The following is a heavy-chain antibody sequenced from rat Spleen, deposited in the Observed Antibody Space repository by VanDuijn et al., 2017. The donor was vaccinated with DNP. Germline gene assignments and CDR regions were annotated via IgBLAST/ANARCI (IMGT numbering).Heavy chain of an antibody. CDR3: ARWYSSGFCFDY. Sequence: EVQLVESGGGLVQPGRSLKLSCVASGFTFSDHNMAWVRQAPTKGLEWVAYIAYDGGITYYGDSVKGRFTISRDNAKNTLYLQMNSLRSEDMATYYCARWYSSGFCFDYWGQGVMVTVSS. V-gene: IGHV5-22*01. CDR1: GFTFSDHN. J-gene: IGHJ2*01. D-gene: IGHD4-3*01. CDR2: IAYDGGIT.